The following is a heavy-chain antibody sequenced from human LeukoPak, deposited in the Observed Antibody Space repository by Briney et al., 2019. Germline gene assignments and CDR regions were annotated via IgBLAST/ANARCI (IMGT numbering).Heavy chain of an antibody. D-gene: IGHD4-11*01. J-gene: IGHJ6*02. V-gene: IGHV3-30*03. CDR2: ISYDGSNK. CDR3: ARAQTLMTTVTPYYYYYGMDV. CDR1: GFTFSSYG. Sequence: PGRSLRLSCAASGFTFSSYGMHWVRQAPGKGLEWVAVISYDGSNKYYADSVKGRFTISRDNSKNTLYLQMNSLRAEDTAVYYCARAQTLMTTVTPYYYYYGMDVWGQGTTVTVSS.